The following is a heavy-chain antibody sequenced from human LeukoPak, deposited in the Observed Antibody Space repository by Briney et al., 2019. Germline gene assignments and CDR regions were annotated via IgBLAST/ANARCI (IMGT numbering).Heavy chain of an antibody. J-gene: IGHJ4*02. CDR1: GLTFCSYS. Sequence: GGSLRLSCAASGLTFCSYSMNWVRQAPGKGLEWVSAITSSGETTYYADSVKGRFTISRDNSKNMVYLQMNSLRAEDAATYYCAKMQGYFDYWGQGSLVTVSS. V-gene: IGHV3-23*01. CDR3: AKMQGYFDY. CDR2: ITSSGETT.